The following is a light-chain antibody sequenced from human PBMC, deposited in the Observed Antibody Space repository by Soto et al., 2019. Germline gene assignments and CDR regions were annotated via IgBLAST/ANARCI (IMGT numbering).Light chain of an antibody. Sequence: EIVLTQSPATLSLSPGERATLSCRASQSVSNSLAWYQQKPGQAPRLLIYDASNRATDIPARFSGSGSGSDFTLTISSLEPEDFAFYYCQQRYNGLTFGGGTKVEIK. J-gene: IGKJ4*01. CDR1: QSVSNS. V-gene: IGKV3-11*01. CDR2: DAS. CDR3: QQRYNGLT.